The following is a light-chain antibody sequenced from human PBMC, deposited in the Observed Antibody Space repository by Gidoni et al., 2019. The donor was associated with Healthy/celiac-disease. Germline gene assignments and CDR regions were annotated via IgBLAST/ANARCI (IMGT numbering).Light chain of an antibody. CDR2: AAS. CDR3: QQSYSTPWT. J-gene: IGKJ1*01. CDR1: QSISSY. Sequence: DIQMTQSPSSLSASVVDRVTITCQASQSISSYVNWYQHKPGKAPKLLIYAASSLQSGVPSRFSGSGSGTDFTLTISSLQPEDFATYYCQQSYSTPWTFGQGTKVEIK. V-gene: IGKV1-39*01.